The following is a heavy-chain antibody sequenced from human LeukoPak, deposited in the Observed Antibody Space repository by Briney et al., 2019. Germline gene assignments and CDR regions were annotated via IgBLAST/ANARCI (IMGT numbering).Heavy chain of an antibody. J-gene: IGHJ4*02. CDR1: GGSFSGSY. Sequence: PSETLPLTCAVYGGSFSGSYWSWIRQPPGKGLEWIGEINHRSTNYNPSLKSRVTISVEASKSQFSLKLRSVTAADTAVYYCARKVAVIPAVVAKAGRRQTSYFDYWAQGTLVTVSS. V-gene: IGHV4-34*01. CDR3: ARKVAVIPAVVAKAGRRQTSYFDY. CDR2: INHRST. D-gene: IGHD2-2*01.